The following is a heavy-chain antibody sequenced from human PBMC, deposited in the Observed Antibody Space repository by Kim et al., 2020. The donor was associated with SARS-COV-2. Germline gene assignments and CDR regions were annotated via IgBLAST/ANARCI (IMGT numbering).Heavy chain of an antibody. V-gene: IGHV4-59*09. J-gene: IGHJ4*02. Sequence: TNYNPSLKVRVTMSVDTSKNQFSLSLTTVTPADTAVYYCARGGVATIWSYWGQGTLVSVSS. CDR2: T. CDR3: ARGGVATIWSY. D-gene: IGHD5-12*01.